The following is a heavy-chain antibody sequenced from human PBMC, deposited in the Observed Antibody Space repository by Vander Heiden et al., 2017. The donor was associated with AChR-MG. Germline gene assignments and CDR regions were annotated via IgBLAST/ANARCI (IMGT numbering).Heavy chain of an antibody. Sequence: QVQLQQWGAGLLKPSETLSLNCAVYGGSFSGYYWSWIRQPPGKGLGWIGEINHSGSTNYNPSLKSRVTISVDTSKNQFSLKLSSVTAADTAVYYCARGSVGVVPAAILASLYRGYRRNFDYWGQGTLVTVSS. V-gene: IGHV4-34*01. D-gene: IGHD2-2*02. CDR1: GGSFSGYY. CDR2: INHSGST. CDR3: ARGSVGVVPAAILASLYRGYRRNFDY. J-gene: IGHJ4*02.